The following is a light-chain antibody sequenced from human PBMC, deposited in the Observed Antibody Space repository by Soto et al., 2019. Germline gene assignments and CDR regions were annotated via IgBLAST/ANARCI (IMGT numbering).Light chain of an antibody. V-gene: IGKV3-20*01. J-gene: IGKJ5*01. CDR3: QQYATSPIT. CDR2: GAS. Sequence: ENVLTQSTGTLSLSPGERATLCCRASQSVGRNYLAWFQQKSGQAPRLVIYGASSRAAGIPDRLSGSGSGTDFTLTISRLEPEDFAVYYCQQYATSPITFGQGTRLEIK. CDR1: QSVGRNY.